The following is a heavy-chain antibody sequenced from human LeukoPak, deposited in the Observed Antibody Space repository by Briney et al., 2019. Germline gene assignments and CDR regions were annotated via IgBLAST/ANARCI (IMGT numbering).Heavy chain of an antibody. Sequence: PSQTLSLTCTVSGGSISSGSYYWSWIRQPAGKGLEWIGRIYTSGSTNYNPSLKSRVTISVDTSKNQFSLKLSSVTAADTAVYYCARDLMVSLGIEYYYGMDVWGQGTTVTVSS. CDR3: ARDLMVSLGIEYYYGMDV. CDR1: GGSISSGSYY. J-gene: IGHJ6*02. D-gene: IGHD2-8*01. CDR2: IYTSGST. V-gene: IGHV4-61*02.